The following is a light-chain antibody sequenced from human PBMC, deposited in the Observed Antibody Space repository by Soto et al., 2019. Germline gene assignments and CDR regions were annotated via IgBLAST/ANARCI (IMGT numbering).Light chain of an antibody. CDR2: LCS. V-gene: IGKV2-28*01. Sequence: VMTQSPLSQPVAPGEPASISCRSSQSLRHFNGYYYVDWYLQKPEQSPQLLICLCSKRASGVADRFSGSGSGTDFTLKISIVEAEDVGVYCCMQGIQSPLTFGGGTKVDIK. CDR3: MQGIQSPLT. J-gene: IGKJ4*01. CDR1: QSLRHFNGYYY.